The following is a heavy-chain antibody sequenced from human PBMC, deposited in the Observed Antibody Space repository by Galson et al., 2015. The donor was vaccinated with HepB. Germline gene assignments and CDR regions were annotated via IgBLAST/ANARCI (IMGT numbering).Heavy chain of an antibody. J-gene: IGHJ5*02. CDR2: ISGDGRST. Sequence: SLRLSCAASGFSFSTFPMYWVRQAPGKGLEYVSAISGDGRSTYYGDSVKGRFTISRDNSKNTLCLHMSSLRPADTATFYCLKPTYKLLLSGSDWFDPWGQGTLVTVSS. V-gene: IGHV3-64D*06. CDR3: LKPTYKLLLSGSDWFDP. CDR1: GFSFSTFP. D-gene: IGHD1-14*01.